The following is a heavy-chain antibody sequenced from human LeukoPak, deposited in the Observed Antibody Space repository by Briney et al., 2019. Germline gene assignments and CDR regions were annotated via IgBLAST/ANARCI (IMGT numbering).Heavy chain of an antibody. D-gene: IGHD5-18*01. CDR3: ARGAGYSYAYTYMDV. CDR2: INTDTGNP. V-gene: IGHV7-4-1*02. Sequence: GASVKISCKASGYTLIDYALNWVRQAPGQGLEWMGWINTDTGNPTYAQGLTGRFVFSLDTSVNTSYLQIRSLKPEDTAMYYCARGAGYSYAYTYMDVWGKGTTVTVSS. J-gene: IGHJ6*03. CDR1: GYTLIDYA.